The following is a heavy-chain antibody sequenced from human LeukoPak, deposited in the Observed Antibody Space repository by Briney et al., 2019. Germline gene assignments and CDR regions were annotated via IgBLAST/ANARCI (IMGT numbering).Heavy chain of an antibody. Sequence: PSETLPLTCTVSGGSISSSSYYWGWIRQPPGKGREWIGSIYYSGGTYYNPSLKSRVTISVDTSKNQFSLKLSSVTAADTAVYYCARHAESYYYDSSGYQPIDYWGQGTLVTVSS. V-gene: IGHV4-39*01. J-gene: IGHJ4*02. D-gene: IGHD3-22*01. CDR1: GGSISSSSYY. CDR3: ARHAESYYYDSSGYQPIDY. CDR2: IYYSGGT.